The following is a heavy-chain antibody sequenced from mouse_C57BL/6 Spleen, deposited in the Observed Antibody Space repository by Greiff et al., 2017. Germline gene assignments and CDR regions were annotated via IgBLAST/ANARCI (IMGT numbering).Heavy chain of an antibody. Sequence: EVKLMESGPGMVKPSQSLSLTCTVTGYSITSGYDWHWIRHFPGNKLEWMGYISYSGSTNYNPSLKSRISITHDTSKNHFFLKLNSVTTEDTATYYCARRNRDYAMDYWGQGTSVTVSS. CDR2: ISYSGST. V-gene: IGHV3-1*01. CDR1: GYSITSGYD. J-gene: IGHJ4*01. CDR3: ARRNRDYAMDY.